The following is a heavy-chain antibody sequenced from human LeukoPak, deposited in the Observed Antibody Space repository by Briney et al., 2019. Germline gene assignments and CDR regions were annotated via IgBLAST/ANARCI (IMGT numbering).Heavy chain of an antibody. D-gene: IGHD2-15*01. Sequence: GRSLRLSCVASGFSVTSHGMHWVRQAPGKGLEWVAVIWYDGSRKYYADSVKGRFTISRDNSKSTLYLQMNSLRAEDTAVYYCARDIAMVADDYWGQGTLSPSPQ. CDR3: ARDIAMVADDY. V-gene: IGHV3-33*01. J-gene: IGHJ4*02. CDR1: GFSVTSHG. CDR2: IWYDGSRK.